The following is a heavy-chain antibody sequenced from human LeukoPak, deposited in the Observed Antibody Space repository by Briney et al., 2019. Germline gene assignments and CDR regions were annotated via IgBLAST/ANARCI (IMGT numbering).Heavy chain of an antibody. J-gene: IGHJ4*02. CDR2: IIPIFGTA. CDR3: ARPEADFWSGYFLY. CDR1: GGTFSSYA. Sequence: ASVKVSCKASGGTFSSYAISWLRQAPGQGLEWMGGIIPIFGTANYAQKFQGRVTITADESTSTAYMELSSLRSEDTAVYYCARPEADFWSGYFLYWGQGTLVTVSS. V-gene: IGHV1-69*13. D-gene: IGHD3-3*01.